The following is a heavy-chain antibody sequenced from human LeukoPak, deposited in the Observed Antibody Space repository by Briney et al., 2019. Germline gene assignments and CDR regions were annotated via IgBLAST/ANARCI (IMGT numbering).Heavy chain of an antibody. J-gene: IGHJ4*02. CDR2: INHSGST. V-gene: IGHV4-34*01. CDR1: GGSFSGYY. Sequence: PSETLSLTCAVYGGSFSGYYWSWIRQPPGKGLEWIGEINHSGSTNYNPSLKSRVTISVDTSKNQFSLKLSSVTAADTAVYYCARVSRWAQYSWGQGTLVTVSS. D-gene: IGHD5-12*01. CDR3: ARVSRWAQYS.